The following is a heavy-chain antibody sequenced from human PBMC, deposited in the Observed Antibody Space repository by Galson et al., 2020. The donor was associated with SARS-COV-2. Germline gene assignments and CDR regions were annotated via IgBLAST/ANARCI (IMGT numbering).Heavy chain of an antibody. J-gene: IGHJ5*02. D-gene: IGHD2-8*02. Sequence: ASEKVSCKVSGYTLTEITMHWVRQAPGKGLEWMGGFDPEDGETIYAQKVQGRITMTDDTSTDTAYMELSSLRSEDTAVYYCATAPPYCTGGVCYPTWFDPWGQGTLVTVSS. CDR2: FDPEDGET. CDR3: ATAPPYCTGGVCYPTWFDP. V-gene: IGHV1-24*01. CDR1: GYTLTEIT.